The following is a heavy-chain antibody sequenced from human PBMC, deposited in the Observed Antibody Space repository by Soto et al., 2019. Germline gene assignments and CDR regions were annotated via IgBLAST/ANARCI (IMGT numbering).Heavy chain of an antibody. J-gene: IGHJ6*02. CDR2: FDPEDGET. CDR1: GYTLTELS. CDR3: ATNVRSKSGYVLWSHYSYYGMXV. V-gene: IGHV1-24*01. D-gene: IGHD5-12*01. Sequence: GASVKVSCKVSGYTLTELSMHWVRQAPGKGLEWMGGFDPEDGETIYAQKFQGRVTMTEDTSTDTAYMELSSLRSEDTAVYYCATNVRSKSGYVLWSHYSYYGMXVWGQGTTVTVSS.